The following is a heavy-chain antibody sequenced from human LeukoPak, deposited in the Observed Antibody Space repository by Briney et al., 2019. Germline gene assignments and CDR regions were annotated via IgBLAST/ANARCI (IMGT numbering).Heavy chain of an antibody. CDR2: ISYDGSNK. J-gene: IGHJ3*02. D-gene: IGHD4-17*01. V-gene: IGHV3-30-3*01. CDR3: AKDPNGDYVGAFDM. CDR1: GFTFSSYA. Sequence: PGGSLRLSCAASGFTFSSYAMHWVRQAPGKGLEWVAVISYDGSNKYYADSVKGRFTISRDNSKNTLYLQMNSLRAEDTAIYHCAKDPNGDYVGAFDMWGQGTMVTVSS.